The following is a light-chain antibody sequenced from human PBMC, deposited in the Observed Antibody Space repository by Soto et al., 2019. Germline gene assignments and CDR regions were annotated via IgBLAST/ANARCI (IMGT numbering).Light chain of an antibody. V-gene: IGKV3-20*01. CDR1: QSVTSNF. CDR2: GAS. J-gene: IGKJ2*01. Sequence: EIVLTQSPGTLSLSPGERATLSCRASQSVTSNFLAWYQQKPGQAPRLLIYGASIRAAGVPDRFSGSGSGPDFTLNITRLAPEDFAVYYCQQYGRSPLMYTVGQGTKLGVK. CDR3: QQYGRSPLMYT.